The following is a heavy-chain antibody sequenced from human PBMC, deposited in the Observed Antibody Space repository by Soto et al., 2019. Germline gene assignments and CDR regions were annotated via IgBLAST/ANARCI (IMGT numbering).Heavy chain of an antibody. CDR2: IYYSGST. V-gene: IGHV4-39*01. CDR3: ARRDSSGIGWFDP. Sequence: SETLSLTCTVSGGSISSSSYYWGWIRQPPGKGLEWIGSIYYSGSTYYNPSLKSRVTISVDTSKNQFSLKLSSVTAADTAVYYCARRDSSGIGWFDPWAREPWSPSP. D-gene: IGHD6-19*01. CDR1: GGSISSSSYY. J-gene: IGHJ5*02.